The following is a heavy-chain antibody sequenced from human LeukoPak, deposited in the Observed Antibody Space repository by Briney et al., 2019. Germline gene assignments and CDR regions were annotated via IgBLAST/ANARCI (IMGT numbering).Heavy chain of an antibody. J-gene: IGHJ4*02. CDR1: GFTFSSYA. CDR2: ISYDGSNK. CDR3: ARDSGRYCSGGSCYSGYFDY. D-gene: IGHD2-15*01. Sequence: GGSLRLSCAASGFTFSSYAMHWVRQAPGKGLEWVAVISYDGSNKYYADSVKGRFTISRDNSKNTLYLQMNSLRAEDTAVYYCARDSGRYCSGGSCYSGYFDYWGQGTLVTVSS. V-gene: IGHV3-30*04.